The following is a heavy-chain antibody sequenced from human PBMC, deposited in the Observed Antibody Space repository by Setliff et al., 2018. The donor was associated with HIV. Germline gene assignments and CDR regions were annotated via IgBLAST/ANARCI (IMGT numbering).Heavy chain of an antibody. CDR2: INPNSGDT. CDR1: GYTFIGHY. J-gene: IGHJ5*02. CDR3: ARDMFEIWERSLAKGDEFDP. Sequence: GASVKVSCKASGYTFIGHYIHWVRQAPGQGPEWMGWINPNSGDTKYAQKFQDRVSLTRDTSLSTAYMELSSLTSDDTAIYYCARDMFEIWERSLAKGDEFDPWGQGSLVTVSS. V-gene: IGHV1-2*02. D-gene: IGHD3-10*02.